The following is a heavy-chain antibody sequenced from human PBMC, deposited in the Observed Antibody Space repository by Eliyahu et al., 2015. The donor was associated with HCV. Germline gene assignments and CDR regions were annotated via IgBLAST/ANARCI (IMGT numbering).Heavy chain of an antibody. Sequence: QLMESGGTLVKPGGSLRLSCXASGXTFSTYIMNWVRQAPGKGLEWISNISTSSDFIYYVDSVKGRFTISRDNAKNSLYLQMNSLRTEDTSIYYCATSLNANTGAFDVWGQGTMVTVSS. CDR1: GXTFSTYI. V-gene: IGHV3-48*01. J-gene: IGHJ3*01. D-gene: IGHD1-14*01. CDR3: ATSLNANTGAFDV. CDR2: ISTSSDFI.